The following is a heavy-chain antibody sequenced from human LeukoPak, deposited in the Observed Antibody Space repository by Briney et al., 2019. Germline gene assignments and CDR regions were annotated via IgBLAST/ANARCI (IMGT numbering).Heavy chain of an antibody. J-gene: IGHJ4*02. CDR1: GYTFTSYG. V-gene: IGHV1-18*01. Sequence: ASGKVSFKSSGYTFTSYGISWVRQAPGQGLGWMGWISAYNGNTNYAQKMQGRVTMTTDTSTSTAYMELRSLRSDDTAVYYCARGKYGGYEFDYWGQGTLVTVSS. CDR2: ISAYNGNT. CDR3: ARGKYGGYEFDY. D-gene: IGHD5-12*01.